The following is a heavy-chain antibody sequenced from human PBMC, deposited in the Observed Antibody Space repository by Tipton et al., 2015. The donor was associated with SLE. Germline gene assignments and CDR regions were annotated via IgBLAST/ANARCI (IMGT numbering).Heavy chain of an antibody. V-gene: IGHV5-51*03. Sequence: QSGAEVKQPGESLKISCKGSGYSFTSYWIGWVRRMPGKGLEWMGIIYPGDSDTRYSPSFQGQVTISADNSSRTANLQWSSLKASDTAMYYCARPSGSSFLGGFDYWGQGPLVTVSS. CDR2: IYPGDSDT. J-gene: IGHJ4*02. CDR3: ARPSGSSFLGGFDY. CDR1: GYSFTSYW. D-gene: IGHD6-13*01.